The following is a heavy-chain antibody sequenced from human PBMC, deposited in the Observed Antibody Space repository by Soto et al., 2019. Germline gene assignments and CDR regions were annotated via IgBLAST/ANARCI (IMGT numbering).Heavy chain of an antibody. CDR3: ARLGDENNGYSYPFDH. CDR1: GFTCSNFA. J-gene: IGHJ4*02. V-gene: IGHV3-23*01. D-gene: IGHD3-22*01. Sequence: GGSLRLSCGASGFTCSNFAMSWVRQSPGKGLEWISAISGGSATTYDADSVKGRVTISRDNTRNTLFLQMNSLRVEDPAIYSCARLGDENNGYSYPFDHWGQGALVAVSS. CDR2: ISGGSATT.